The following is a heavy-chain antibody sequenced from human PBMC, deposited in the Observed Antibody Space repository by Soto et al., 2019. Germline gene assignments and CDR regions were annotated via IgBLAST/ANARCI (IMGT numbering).Heavy chain of an antibody. V-gene: IGHV4-59*12. CDR2: IYYSATT. CDR1: GGSISSYY. Sequence: SETLSLTCPVSGGSISSYYWSWIRQPPGKGLEWIGYIYYSATTNYNPSLKSRVTISVDTSKNQFSLKLTSVTAADTAVYYCARDKITGLFDYWGQGTLVTVSS. CDR3: ARDKITGLFDY. J-gene: IGHJ4*02. D-gene: IGHD2-8*02.